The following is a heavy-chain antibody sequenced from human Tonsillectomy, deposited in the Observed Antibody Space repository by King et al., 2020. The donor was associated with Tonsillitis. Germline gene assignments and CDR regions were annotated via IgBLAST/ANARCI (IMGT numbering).Heavy chain of an antibody. D-gene: IGHD6-19*01. V-gene: IGHV4-38-2*02. CDR3: ARDGTGWSRET. CDR2: ICHDGIT. Sequence: VQLQESGPELVKPSETLSLTCTVSGYSVSSTYCWDWLRQPPGKGLEWIGTICHDGITFYNPSLRGRVNIFLLPSKNQFSLKVRSVTAADTAMYYCARDGTGWSRETWGQGTLVTVSP. CDR1: GYSVSSTYC. J-gene: IGHJ5*02.